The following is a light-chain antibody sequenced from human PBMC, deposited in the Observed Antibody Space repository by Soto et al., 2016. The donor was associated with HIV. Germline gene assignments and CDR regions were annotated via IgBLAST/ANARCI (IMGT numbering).Light chain of an antibody. CDR2: DAS. CDR3: QQYDNFLRFT. Sequence: DIQMTQSPSSLSASVGDRVTITCRASQSIGRFLNWYQQISGKAPNLLIYDASTLQSGVPSRFSGSGSGTDFTFTISSLQPEDIATYYCQQYDNFLRFTFGPGTKVDIK. V-gene: IGKV1-33*01. J-gene: IGKJ3*01. CDR1: QSIGRF.